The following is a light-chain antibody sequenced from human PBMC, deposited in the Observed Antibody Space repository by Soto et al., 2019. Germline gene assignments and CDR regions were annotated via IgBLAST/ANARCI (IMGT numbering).Light chain of an antibody. V-gene: IGKV3-11*01. CDR2: DAS. CDR1: QSVSSY. Sequence: EIVLTQSPATLSLSPGERATLSCRARQSVSSYLAWYQQKPGQAPRLLLYDASNRATGIPARFSGSGSGTDFTLTISSLEPEDFAVYYCQQRSNWYTFGQGTKLEIK. CDR3: QQRSNWYT. J-gene: IGKJ2*01.